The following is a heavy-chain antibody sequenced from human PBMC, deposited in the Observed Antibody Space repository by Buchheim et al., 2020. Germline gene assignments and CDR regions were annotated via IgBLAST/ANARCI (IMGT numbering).Heavy chain of an antibody. J-gene: IGHJ4*02. Sequence: EVQVVESGGGLVQPGGSLRLSCTASGFTFSAYSMNWVRQAPGKGLEWVSYITSGSSTIYYTDSVKGRFTISRDNAKNSLYLQMNRLRAEDTAMYYCAREESSGWYYFDSWGQGAL. D-gene: IGHD6-19*01. CDR3: AREESSGWYYFDS. CDR2: ITSGSSTI. CDR1: GFTFSAYS. V-gene: IGHV3-48*01.